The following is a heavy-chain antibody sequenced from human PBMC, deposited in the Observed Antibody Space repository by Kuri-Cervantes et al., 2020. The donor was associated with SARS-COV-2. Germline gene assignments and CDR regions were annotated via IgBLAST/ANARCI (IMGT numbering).Heavy chain of an antibody. J-gene: IGHJ6*03. Sequence: GGSLRLSCAASGFTFSSYSMNWVRQAPGKGLEWVSSISSSSSYIYYADSVKGRFTISRDNAKNSLYLQMNSLRAEDTAVYYCARVIDPDYYYYYYMDVWGKGTTVTVSS. V-gene: IGHV3-21*04. CDR1: GFTFSSYS. CDR2: ISSSSSYI. CDR3: ARVIDPDYYYYYYMDV.